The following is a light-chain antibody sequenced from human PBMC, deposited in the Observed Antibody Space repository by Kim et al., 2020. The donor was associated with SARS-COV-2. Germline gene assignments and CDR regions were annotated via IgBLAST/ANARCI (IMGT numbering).Light chain of an antibody. Sequence: GQRVTISCSGSTSNIGTNAVNWYQQLPGTAPKLLIYSNDHRPSGVPDRFSGSKSGTSASLAISGLQSEDEADYYCSAWDDNLNGVIFGGGTQLTVL. J-gene: IGLJ2*01. CDR1: TSNIGTNA. CDR3: SAWDDNLNGVI. CDR2: SND. V-gene: IGLV1-44*01.